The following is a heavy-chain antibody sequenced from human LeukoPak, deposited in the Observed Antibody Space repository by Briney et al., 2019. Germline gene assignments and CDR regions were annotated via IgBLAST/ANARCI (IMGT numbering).Heavy chain of an antibody. CDR2: ISWNSGSI. J-gene: IGHJ4*02. V-gene: IGHV3-9*01. Sequence: GGSLRLSCAASGFTFDGYAMHWVRQAPGKGLEWVSGISWNSGSIGYADSVKGRFTISRDNVKNSLYLRMNSLRAEDTALYYCAKLGSGSYLGDGGAPLDYWGQGTLVTVSS. CDR1: GFTFDGYA. CDR3: AKLGSGSYLGDGGAPLDY. D-gene: IGHD1-26*01.